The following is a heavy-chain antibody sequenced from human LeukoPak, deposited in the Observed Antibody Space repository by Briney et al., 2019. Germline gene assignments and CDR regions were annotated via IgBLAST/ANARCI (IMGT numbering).Heavy chain of an antibody. D-gene: IGHD4-23*01. CDR3: ARARRNDNGNSRTDALDM. CDR2: IWDNGSHE. Sequence: PGGSLRLSCAVSGFTFSSYGMHWVRQASGKGLEWVAVIWDNGSHEDYADSVKGRFTISRDNAKYTLYLQLNSLRDEDTAVYYCARARRNDNGNSRTDALDMWGQGTMVTVSS. J-gene: IGHJ3*02. V-gene: IGHV3-33*01. CDR1: GFTFSSYG.